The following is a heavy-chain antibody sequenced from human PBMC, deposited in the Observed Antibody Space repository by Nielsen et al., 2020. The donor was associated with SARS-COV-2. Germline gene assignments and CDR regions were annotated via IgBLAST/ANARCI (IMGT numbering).Heavy chain of an antibody. D-gene: IGHD3-9*01. CDR2: TSYDESKK. Sequence: GESLKISCAASGFNFRSYGMHWVRQAPGKGLEWVALTSYDESKKIYAKSVKGRFAISRDNSKNTLYLQMNSLRAEDTAIYYCARARDVDYLDSWGQGTLVTVSS. V-gene: IGHV3-33*05. CDR3: ARARDVDYLDS. CDR1: GFNFRSYG. J-gene: IGHJ1*01.